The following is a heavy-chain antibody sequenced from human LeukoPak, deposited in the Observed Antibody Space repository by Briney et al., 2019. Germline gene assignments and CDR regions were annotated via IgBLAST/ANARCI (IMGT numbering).Heavy chain of an antibody. CDR2: MNSDGTTV. V-gene: IGHV3-74*01. CDR1: GFTFRTSW. Sequence: GGSLRLSCAASGFTFRTSWMHWVRQAPGGGLVWVSRMNSDGTTVNYADSVKGRFTMSRDNAKNTLYLQMNSLRAEDTAVYYCARGGNYYLDYRGQGTLATVSS. CDR3: ARGGNYYLDY. D-gene: IGHD5-24*01. J-gene: IGHJ4*02.